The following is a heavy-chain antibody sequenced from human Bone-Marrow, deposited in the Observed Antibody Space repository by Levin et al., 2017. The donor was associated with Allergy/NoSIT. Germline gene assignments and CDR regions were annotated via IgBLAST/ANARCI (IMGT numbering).Heavy chain of an antibody. Sequence: PGGSLRLSCAASGFTVSRNYISWVRQAPGKGLEWVSVTYTGGTTYYADSVKGRFTISRDNSKNTLYLQMNTVRAEDTAVYYCTRDRNWVAGILGYWGQGILVTVSS. CDR2: TYTGGTT. J-gene: IGHJ4*02. D-gene: IGHD6-19*01. V-gene: IGHV3-66*01. CDR3: TRDRNWVAGILGY. CDR1: GFTVSRNY.